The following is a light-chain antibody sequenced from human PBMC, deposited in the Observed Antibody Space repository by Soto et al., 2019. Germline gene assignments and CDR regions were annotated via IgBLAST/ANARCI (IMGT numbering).Light chain of an antibody. CDR3: QQYGSSPLIS. CDR1: QTVSITX. Sequence: LAPRESATLSCRASQTVSITXLTXXQXXPXXXXXLXXXGASKRATGIPDRFSGSGSGRDFTLTISGLEPEDFAVYYCQQYGSSPLISFGQGTRLEI. CDR2: GAS. J-gene: IGKJ5*01. V-gene: IGKV3-20*01.